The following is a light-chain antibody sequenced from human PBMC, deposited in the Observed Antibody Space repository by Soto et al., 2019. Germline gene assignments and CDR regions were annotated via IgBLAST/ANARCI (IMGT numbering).Light chain of an antibody. Sequence: QSALTQPPSASGSPGQSVTISCAGTSSDVGGYNLVSWYQQHPGKAPKLMIYEVIKRPSGVPDRFSGSKSGNTASLTVSGLHAVDEADYYCSSYSGSDNFVVFGGGTKLTVL. V-gene: IGLV2-8*01. CDR3: SSYSGSDNFVV. J-gene: IGLJ2*01. CDR2: EVI. CDR1: SSDVGGYNL.